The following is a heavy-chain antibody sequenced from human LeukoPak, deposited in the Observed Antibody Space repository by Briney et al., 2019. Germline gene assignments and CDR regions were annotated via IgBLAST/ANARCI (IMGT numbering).Heavy chain of an antibody. CDR2: IKEDGSER. Sequence: GGSLGLSCVASGFTFYTYWMSWVRQAPGKGLEWVANIKEDGSERYYVDSVKGRFTISRDNAKNSLYLQMNSLRAEDTAVYYCARASLYCGGDCYGLWGQGTMVTVSS. CDR1: GFTFYTYW. J-gene: IGHJ3*01. V-gene: IGHV3-7*01. CDR3: ARASLYCGGDCYGL. D-gene: IGHD2-21*02.